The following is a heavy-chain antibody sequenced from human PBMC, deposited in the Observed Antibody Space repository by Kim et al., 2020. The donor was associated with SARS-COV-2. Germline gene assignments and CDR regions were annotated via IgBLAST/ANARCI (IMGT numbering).Heavy chain of an antibody. J-gene: IGHJ3*01. Sequence: GGSLRLSCEASGCTFNAYWMTWVRQAPGKGLEWVANIKRDGSQKQYVDSVKGRFTISRDNDKSTVYLQMNSLTAEDTAVYYCARDPGELEAAWGAFDVRGQGTMVTVSS. CDR1: GCTFNAYW. CDR3: ARDPGELEAAWGAFDV. D-gene: IGHD1-7*01. V-gene: IGHV3-7*01. CDR2: IKRDGSQK.